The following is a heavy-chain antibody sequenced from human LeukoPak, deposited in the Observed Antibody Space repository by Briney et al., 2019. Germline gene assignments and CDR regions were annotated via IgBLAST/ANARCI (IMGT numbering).Heavy chain of an antibody. Sequence: GGPLRLSCAASGFTFSSYAMSWFRQAPGKGLEWVGFIRSKAYGGTTEYAASVKGRFTISRDDSKSIAYLQMNSLKTEDTAVYYCTRADIVGGSAFDIWGQGTMVTVSS. CDR2: IRSKAYGGTT. J-gene: IGHJ3*02. CDR3: TRADIVGGSAFDI. CDR1: GFTFSSYA. V-gene: IGHV3-49*03. D-gene: IGHD1-26*01.